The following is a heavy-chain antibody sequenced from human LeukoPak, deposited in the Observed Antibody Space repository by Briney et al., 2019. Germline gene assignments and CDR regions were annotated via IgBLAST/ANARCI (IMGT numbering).Heavy chain of an antibody. V-gene: IGHV3-30*04. CDR1: GFTFSSYA. J-gene: IGHJ4*02. CDR3: VREPRRGYSNGYPLDY. CDR2: ISYDGSNK. D-gene: IGHD5-18*01. Sequence: PGGSLRLSCAASGFTFSSYAMHWVRQAPGKGLEGVAIISYDGSNKYYADSVKGRVTISRGNSKNTLYLQMNSLRVDDTAVYYCVREPRRGYSNGYPLDYWGQGTLVTVPS.